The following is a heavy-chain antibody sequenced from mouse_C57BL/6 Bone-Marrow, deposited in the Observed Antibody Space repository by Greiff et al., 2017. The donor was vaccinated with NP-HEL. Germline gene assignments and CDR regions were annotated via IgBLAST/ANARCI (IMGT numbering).Heavy chain of an antibody. Sequence: VQLQQPGAELVRPGTSVKLSCKASGYTFTSYWMHWVKQRPGQGLEWIGVIDPSDSYTNYNQKFKGKATLTVDTSSSTAYMQLSSLTSEDSAVYYCARGDFGYCDVWGTGTTVTVSS. CDR3: ARGDFGYCDV. CDR1: GYTFTSYW. V-gene: IGHV1-59*01. CDR2: IDPSDSYT. J-gene: IGHJ1*03.